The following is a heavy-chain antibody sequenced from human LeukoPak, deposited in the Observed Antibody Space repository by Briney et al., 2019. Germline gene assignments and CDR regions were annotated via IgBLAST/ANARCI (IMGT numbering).Heavy chain of an antibody. CDR3: ASSNLAYCGGDCYSAFDY. V-gene: IGHV1-69*05. CDR1: GGTFSSYA. J-gene: IGHJ4*02. Sequence: GSSVKVSCKASGGTFSSYAISWVRQAPGQGLKWMGRIIPIFGTANYAQKFQGRVTITTDESTSTAYMELSSLRSEDTAVYYCASSNLAYCGGDCYSAFDYWGQGTLVTVSS. D-gene: IGHD2-21*02. CDR2: IIPIFGTA.